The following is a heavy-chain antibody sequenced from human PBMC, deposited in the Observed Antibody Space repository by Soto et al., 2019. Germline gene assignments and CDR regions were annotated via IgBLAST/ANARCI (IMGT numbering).Heavy chain of an antibody. CDR3: AKTSKLWREFDP. V-gene: IGHV1-18*01. CDR1: GYTFTSYG. Sequence: ASVKVSCKASGYTFTSYGISWVRQAPGQGLEWMGWISAYNGNTNYAQKLQGRVTMTTDTSTSTAYMELRSLRREDTAVYYCAKTSKLWREFDPWGQGTLVPVSS. D-gene: IGHD2-21*01. J-gene: IGHJ5*02. CDR2: ISAYNGNT.